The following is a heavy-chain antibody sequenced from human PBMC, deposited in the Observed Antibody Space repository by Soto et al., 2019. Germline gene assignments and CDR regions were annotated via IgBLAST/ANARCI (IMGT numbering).Heavy chain of an antibody. V-gene: IGHV3-23*01. J-gene: IGHJ2*01. CDR1: GFTFSSYV. D-gene: IGHD2-21*02. CDR3: TSHALQYCGGDCYLLPYFDL. Sequence: GGSLRLSCAASGFTFSSYVMSWVRQAPGKGLEWVSAISGSGGSTYYGDSVKGRFTISRDNSKNTAYLQMNSLKTEDTAVYYCTSHALQYCGGDCYLLPYFDLWGRGTLVTVSS. CDR2: ISGSGGST.